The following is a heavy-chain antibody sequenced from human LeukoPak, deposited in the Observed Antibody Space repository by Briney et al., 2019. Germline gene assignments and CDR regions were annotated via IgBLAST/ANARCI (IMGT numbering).Heavy chain of an antibody. CDR1: GFTVSSNY. J-gene: IGHJ5*02. Sequence: PGGSLRLSCAASGFTVSSNYMSWVRQAPGKGLEWVSVIYSGGSTYYADSVKGRFTISRDNSKNTLYLQMNSLRAEDTAVYYCARDGRGYSFWFDPWGQGTLVTVSS. CDR3: ARDGRGYSFWFDP. D-gene: IGHD5-18*01. V-gene: IGHV3-53*01. CDR2: IYSGGST.